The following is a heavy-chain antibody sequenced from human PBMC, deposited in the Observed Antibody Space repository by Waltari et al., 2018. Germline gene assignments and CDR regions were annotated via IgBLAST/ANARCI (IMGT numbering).Heavy chain of an antibody. CDR1: GYTFTSYA. D-gene: IGHD2-15*01. CDR3: ARTLTMVVGAYGGNAFDI. J-gene: IGHJ3*02. V-gene: IGHV1-3*01. Sequence: QVQLVQSGAEVKKPGASVKVSCKASGYTFTSYAMHWVRQAPGQRLEWMGWINAGNGNTKYSQKFQGRVTITRDTSASTAYMELISLRSEDTAVYYCARTLTMVVGAYGGNAFDIWGQGTMVTVSS. CDR2: INAGNGNT.